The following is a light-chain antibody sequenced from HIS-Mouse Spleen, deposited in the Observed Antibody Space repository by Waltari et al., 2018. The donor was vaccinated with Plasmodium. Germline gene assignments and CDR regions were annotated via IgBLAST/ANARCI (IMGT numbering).Light chain of an antibody. J-gene: IGLJ1*01. Sequence: QSALTQPASVSGSPGQSITIACTGTSSDVGGYNHVSWYQQPPGKAPKLMIYEVSNRPSGVSNRFSGSKSGNTASLTISGLQAEDEADYYCSSYTSSSTLDVFGTGTKVTVL. CDR1: SSDVGGYNH. CDR2: EVS. V-gene: IGLV2-14*01. CDR3: SSYTSSSTLDV.